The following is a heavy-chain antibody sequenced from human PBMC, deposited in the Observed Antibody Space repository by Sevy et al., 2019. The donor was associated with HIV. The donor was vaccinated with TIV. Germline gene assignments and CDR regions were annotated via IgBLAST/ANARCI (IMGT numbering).Heavy chain of an antibody. CDR1: GDSISGYY. CDR3: ARTFQEYYYGVDV. Sequence: SETLSLTCTVSGDSISGYYWSWIRQPPGKGLEWIGYIYYSGRTDYSPSIKSRVTISEDTSKNQFSLKLSSVTAADTAMYYCARTFQEYYYGVDVWGQGTTVTVSS. CDR2: IYYSGRT. J-gene: IGHJ6*02. D-gene: IGHD3-3*02. V-gene: IGHV4-59*01.